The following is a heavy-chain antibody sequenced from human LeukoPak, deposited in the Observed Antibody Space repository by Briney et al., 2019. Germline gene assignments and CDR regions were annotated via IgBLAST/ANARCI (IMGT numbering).Heavy chain of an antibody. CDR3: ARPPYCSGGSCENWFDP. CDR1: GYTFTGYY. D-gene: IGHD2-15*01. V-gene: IGHV1-2*02. J-gene: IGHJ5*02. CDR2: INPNSGGT. Sequence: ASVKVSRKASGYTFTGYYMHWVRQAPGQGLEWMGWINPNSGGTNYAQKFQGRVTMTRDTSISTAYMELSRLRSDDTAVYYCARPPYCSGGSCENWFDPWGQGTLVTVSS.